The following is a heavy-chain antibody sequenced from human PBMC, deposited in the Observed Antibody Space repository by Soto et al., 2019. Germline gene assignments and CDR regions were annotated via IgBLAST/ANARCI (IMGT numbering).Heavy chain of an antibody. CDR3: ARDRGLYSSRWINDALDI. CDR2: ISYDGSNK. V-gene: IGHV3-30-3*01. Sequence: GGSLRLSCASSGFTFSSYAMHCVRHSPGKWLEWVAVISYDGSNKYYADSVKGRFTISRDNSKNTLYLQMNSLRAEDTAVYYCARDRGLYSSRWINDALDICGPGTMHSVS. J-gene: IGHJ3*02. CDR1: GFTFSSYA. D-gene: IGHD6-19*01.